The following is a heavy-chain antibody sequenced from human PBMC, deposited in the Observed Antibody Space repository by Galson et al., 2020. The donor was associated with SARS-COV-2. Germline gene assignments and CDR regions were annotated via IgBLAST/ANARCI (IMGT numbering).Heavy chain of an antibody. CDR3: AKDSQGLLWFVDQGLDYMDV. D-gene: IGHD3-10*01. V-gene: IGHV3-33*06. CDR1: GFTFSSYG. CDR2: IWYDGSNK. J-gene: IGHJ6*03. Sequence: GGSLRLSCAASGFTFSSYGMHWVRQAPGKGLEWVAVIWYDGSNKYYADSVKGRFTISRDNSKNTLYLQMNSLRAEDTAVYYCAKDSQGLLWFVDQGLDYMDVWGKGTTVTVSS.